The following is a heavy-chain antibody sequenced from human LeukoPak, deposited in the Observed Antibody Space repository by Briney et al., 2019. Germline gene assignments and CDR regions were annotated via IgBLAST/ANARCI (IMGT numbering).Heavy chain of an antibody. CDR2: ISAYNGNT. CDR3: AREGLIVVVPAAIEDYYYGMDV. CDR1: GYTFTSYG. J-gene: IGHJ6*02. V-gene: IGHV1-18*01. D-gene: IGHD2-2*02. Sequence: ASVKVSCKASGYTFTSYGIRWVRQAPGQGLEWMGWISAYNGNTNYAQKLQGRVTMTTDTSTSTAYMELRSLRSDDTAVYYCAREGLIVVVPAAIEDYYYGMDVWGQGTTVTVSS.